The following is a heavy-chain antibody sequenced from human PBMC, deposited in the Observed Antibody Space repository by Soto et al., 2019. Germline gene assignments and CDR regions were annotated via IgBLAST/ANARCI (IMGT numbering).Heavy chain of an antibody. CDR1: GFTFSSYS. J-gene: IGHJ4*02. V-gene: IGHV3-21*01. CDR3: AREGSAYYYDSSGYKLDY. CDR2: ISSSSSYI. D-gene: IGHD3-22*01. Sequence: EVQLVESGGGLVKPGGSLRLSCAASGFTFSSYSMNWVRQAPGKGLEWVASISSSSSYIYYADSVKGRFTISRDNAKNSLYLQMNSLRAEDTAVYYCAREGSAYYYDSSGYKLDYWGQGTLVTVSS.